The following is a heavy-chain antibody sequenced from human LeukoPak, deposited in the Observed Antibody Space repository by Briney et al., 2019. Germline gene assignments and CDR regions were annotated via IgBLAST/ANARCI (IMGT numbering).Heavy chain of an antibody. CDR3: ARDGGGGSGQYFDY. J-gene: IGHJ4*02. CDR2: IIPIFGTA. V-gene: IGHV1-69*06. D-gene: IGHD3-16*01. CDR1: GGTFSSYA. Sequence: EASVKVSCKASGGTFSSYAISWVRQAPGQGLEWMGGIIPIFGTANYAQKFQGRVTITADKSTSTAYMELSSLRSEDTAVYYCARDGGGGSGQYFDYWGQGTLVTVSS.